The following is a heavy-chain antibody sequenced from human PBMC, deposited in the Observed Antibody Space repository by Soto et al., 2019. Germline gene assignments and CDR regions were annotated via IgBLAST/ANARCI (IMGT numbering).Heavy chain of an antibody. CDR1: GGSISSYY. D-gene: IGHD7-27*01. V-gene: IGHV4-59*01. Sequence: QVQLQESGPGLVKPSETLSLTCTVSGGSISSYYWNWIRQPPGKGLEWIGYISYSGSTNYNPSLKSRFTISVDTSKNQFSLKLSSVTAADTAVYYCAREGAGEGIDNWGQGTLVTVSS. CDR2: ISYSGST. CDR3: AREGAGEGIDN. J-gene: IGHJ4*02.